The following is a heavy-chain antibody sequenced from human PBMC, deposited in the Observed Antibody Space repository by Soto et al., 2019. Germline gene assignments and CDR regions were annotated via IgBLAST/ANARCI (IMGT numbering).Heavy chain of an antibody. V-gene: IGHV3-53*01. J-gene: IGHJ6*02. D-gene: IGHD2-15*01. CDR2: LYSGGST. CDR3: ARGRYCSGGSCPHYYGTDV. Sequence: EVQLVESGGGLIQPGGSLRLSCAASGFTVSSNYMSWVRQAPGEGLEWVSVLYSGGSTYYADSVKGRFTISRDNSKNTLYLQMNSLRAEDTAVYYCARGRYCSGGSCPHYYGTDVWGQGTTVTVSS. CDR1: GFTVSSNY.